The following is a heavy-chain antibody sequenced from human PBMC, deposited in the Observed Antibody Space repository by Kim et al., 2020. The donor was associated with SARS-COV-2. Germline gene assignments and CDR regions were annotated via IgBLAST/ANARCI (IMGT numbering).Heavy chain of an antibody. J-gene: IGHJ3*02. CDR2: IDPSDSYT. CDR3: ARHSLFGGSSWKDAFDI. D-gene: IGHD6-13*01. V-gene: IGHV5-10-1*01. Sequence: GESLKISCKGSGYSFTSYWISWVRQMPGKGLEWMGRIDPSDSYTNYSPSFQGHVTISADKSISTAYLQWSSLKASDTAMYYCARHSLFGGSSWKDAFDIWGQGTMVTVSS. CDR1: GYSFTSYW.